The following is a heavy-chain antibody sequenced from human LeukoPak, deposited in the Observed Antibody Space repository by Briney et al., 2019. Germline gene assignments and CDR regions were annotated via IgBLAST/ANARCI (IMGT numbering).Heavy chain of an antibody. CDR2: IIPIFGTA. V-gene: IGHV1-69*13. D-gene: IGHD3-16*02. CDR3: ARAYVWGSYRLNWFDP. Sequence: SVTVSCKASGGTFSSYAISWVRQAPGQGLEWMGGIIPIFGTANYAQKFQGRVTITADESTSTAYMELSSLRSEDTAVYYCARAYVWGSYRLNWFDPWGQGTLVTVSS. J-gene: IGHJ5*02. CDR1: GGTFSSYA.